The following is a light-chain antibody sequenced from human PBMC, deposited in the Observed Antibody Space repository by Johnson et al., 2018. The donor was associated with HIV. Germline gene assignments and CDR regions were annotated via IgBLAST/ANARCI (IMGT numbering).Light chain of an antibody. V-gene: IGLV1-51*02. CDR1: SSNIGNNY. CDR2: ENN. CDR3: GTWDSSLTPYF. J-gene: IGLJ1*01. Sequence: QSVLTQPPSVSAAPGQKVTISCSGSSSNIGNNYVSWYQQLPGTAPKLLIYENNKRPSGIPDRFSGSKSGTSATLGITGLQTGDEADYYCGTWDSSLTPYFFGTGTKVTVL.